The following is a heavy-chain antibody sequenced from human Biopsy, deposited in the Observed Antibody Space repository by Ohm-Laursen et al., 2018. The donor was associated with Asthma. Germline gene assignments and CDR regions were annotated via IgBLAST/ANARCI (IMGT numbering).Heavy chain of an antibody. CDR1: GGTFNTYV. D-gene: IGHD2-2*01. CDR2: INSVFGTT. CDR3: ARKAGSCISRTCYSLDF. J-gene: IGHJ4*02. Sequence: SVKVSCNSLGGTFNTYVIGWVRQAPGQGLEWMGGINSVFGTTTYPQKFQDRVTITADDSTSTVYMELSSLRSEDAAVYYCARKAGSCISRTCYSLDFWGQGTLATVSS. V-gene: IGHV1-69*13.